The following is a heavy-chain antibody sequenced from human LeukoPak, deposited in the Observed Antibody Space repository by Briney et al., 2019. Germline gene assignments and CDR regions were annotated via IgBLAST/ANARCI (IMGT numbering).Heavy chain of an antibody. D-gene: IGHD3-10*01. J-gene: IGHJ3*02. CDR3: ANQGRVPDSFDI. Sequence: SETLSLTCSVSGGSIGSYYWSWIRQPAGKGLEWIGRIYTSGSTNYNPSLKSRVIISVDESKNQFSLRLSSVAAAATAVYYCANQGRVPDSFDIWGQGTPVTVSS. V-gene: IGHV4-4*07. CDR1: GGSIGSYY. CDR2: IYTSGST.